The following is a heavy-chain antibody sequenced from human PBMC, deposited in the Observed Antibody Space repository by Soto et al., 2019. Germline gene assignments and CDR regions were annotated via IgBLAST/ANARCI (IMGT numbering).Heavy chain of an antibody. V-gene: IGHV4-59*01. D-gene: IGHD2-2*01. CDR2: IYYSGST. CDR1: GGSISSYY. Sequence: SETLSLTCTVSGGSISSYYWSWIRQPPGKGLEWIGYIYYSGSTNYNPSLKSRVTISVDTSKNQFSLKLSSVTAADTAVYFCARDGLWGGGAMPEYWGQGTLVTVSS. J-gene: IGHJ4*02. CDR3: ARDGLWGGGAMPEY.